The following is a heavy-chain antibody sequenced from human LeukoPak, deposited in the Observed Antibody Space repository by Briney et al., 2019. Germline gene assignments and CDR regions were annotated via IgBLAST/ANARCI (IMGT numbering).Heavy chain of an antibody. D-gene: IGHD3-3*01. Sequence: GGSLRLSCAASGFTFSSYAMSWVRQAPGKGLEWVSAISGSGGSTYYADSVKGRFTITRDNSKNTLYLQMNSLRAEDTAVYYCAREFSITIFGVVINYYYYGMDVWGQGTTVTVSS. CDR2: ISGSGGST. CDR1: GFTFSSYA. J-gene: IGHJ6*02. V-gene: IGHV3-23*01. CDR3: AREFSITIFGVVINYYYYGMDV.